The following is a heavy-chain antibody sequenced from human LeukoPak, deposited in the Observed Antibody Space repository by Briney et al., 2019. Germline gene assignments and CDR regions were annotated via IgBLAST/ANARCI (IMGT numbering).Heavy chain of an antibody. CDR2: INHSGST. Sequence: PSETLSLTCAVYGGSFSGYYWSWIRPPPGKGLEWIGEINHSGSTNYNPSLKSRVTISVDTSKNQFSLKLSSVTAADTAVYYCARGGRRSSSSKFDYWGQGTLVTVSS. CDR3: ARGGRRSSSSKFDY. CDR1: GGSFSGYY. J-gene: IGHJ4*02. D-gene: IGHD6-6*01. V-gene: IGHV4-34*01.